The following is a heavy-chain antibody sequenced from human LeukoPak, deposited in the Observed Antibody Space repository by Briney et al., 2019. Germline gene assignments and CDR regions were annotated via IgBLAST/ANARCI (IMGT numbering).Heavy chain of an antibody. CDR3: AREKGDGSSWDDDAFDI. J-gene: IGHJ3*02. Sequence: SETLSLTCTVSGGSISSYYWSWIRQPPGKGLEWIGYIYYSGSTNYNPSLKSRVTISVDTSKNQFSLKLSSVTAADTAVYYCAREKGDGSSWDDDAFDIWGQGTMVTVSS. V-gene: IGHV4-59*01. D-gene: IGHD6-13*01. CDR2: IYYSGST. CDR1: GGSISSYY.